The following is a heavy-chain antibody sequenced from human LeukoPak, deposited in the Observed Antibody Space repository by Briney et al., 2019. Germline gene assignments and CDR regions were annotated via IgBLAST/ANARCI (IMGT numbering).Heavy chain of an antibody. J-gene: IGHJ4*02. CDR2: VYYTGST. CDR1: GGSISGSY. V-gene: IGHV4-59*12. Sequence: PSETLSLTCSVSGGSISGSYWSWIRQPPGKGLDWIGYVYYTGSTNYNPSLKSRVTISVDTSKNQFSLQLSSVTPEDTAVYYCARGGSYSFDYWGQGTLVTVSS. D-gene: IGHD1-26*01. CDR3: ARGGSYSFDY.